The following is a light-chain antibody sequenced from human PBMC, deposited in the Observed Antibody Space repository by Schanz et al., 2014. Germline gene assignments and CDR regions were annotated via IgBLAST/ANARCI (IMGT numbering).Light chain of an antibody. CDR2: DVS. CDR1: GSDVGDYNY. Sequence: QSALTQPASVSGSLGQSITIPCTGTGSDVGDYNYVSWYQHHPGKAPKVMIYDVSNRPSGVSNRFSGSKSGNTASLTISGLQAEDEADYYCSSHTSSSSWVFGGGTKLTVL. J-gene: IGLJ3*02. CDR3: SSHTSSSSWV. V-gene: IGLV2-14*03.